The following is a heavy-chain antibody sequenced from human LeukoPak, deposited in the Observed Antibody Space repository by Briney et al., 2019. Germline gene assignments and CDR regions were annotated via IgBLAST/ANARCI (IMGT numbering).Heavy chain of an antibody. CDR1: GYTFTGYY. Sequence: ASVKVSCKASGYTFTGYYMHWVRQAPGQGLEWMGWINPHSGGTNYAQKFQGRVTMTRDTSISTAYMELSSLRSDDTAMYYCAKRFERTYYFDYWGRETLVTVSS. D-gene: IGHD3-10*01. J-gene: IGHJ4*02. CDR3: AKRFERTYYFDY. CDR2: INPHSGGT. V-gene: IGHV1-2*02.